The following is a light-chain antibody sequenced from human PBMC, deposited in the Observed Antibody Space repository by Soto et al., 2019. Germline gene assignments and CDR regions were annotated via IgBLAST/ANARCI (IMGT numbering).Light chain of an antibody. CDR3: QQYDSFPFT. CDR1: QDISSF. CDR2: GAS. V-gene: IGKV1-33*01. Sequence: DIQMTQSPSSLPASVGDRVTITCQASQDISSFLNWYQHKPGKAPKLLIYGASTLEAGVPSRFSGSGSGTAFTFTISSLQPEDIATYYCQQYDSFPFTFGPGTAVDL. J-gene: IGKJ3*01.